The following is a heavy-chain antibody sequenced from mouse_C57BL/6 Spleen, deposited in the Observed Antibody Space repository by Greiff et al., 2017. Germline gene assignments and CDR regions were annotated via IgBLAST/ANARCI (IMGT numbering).Heavy chain of an antibody. V-gene: IGHV1-82*01. J-gene: IGHJ3*01. D-gene: IGHD2-3*01. Sequence: VQLQESGPELVKPGASVKISCKASGYAFSSSWMNWVKQRPGKGLEWIGRIYPGDGDTNYNGKFKGKATLTADKSSSTAYMQLSSLTSEDSAVYFCARRRYDGYPAWFAYWGQGTLVTVSA. CDR3: ARRRYDGYPAWFAY. CDR1: GYAFSSSW. CDR2: IYPGDGDT.